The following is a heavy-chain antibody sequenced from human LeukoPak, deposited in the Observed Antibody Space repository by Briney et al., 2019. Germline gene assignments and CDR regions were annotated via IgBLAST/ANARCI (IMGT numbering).Heavy chain of an antibody. CDR3: ARRYCTPSSCYSDY. D-gene: IGHD2-8*01. CDR2: ISDGGRPL. J-gene: IGHJ4*02. V-gene: IGHV3-11*01. Sequence: GGSLRLSCAASGFIFSDYYMSWIRQAPGKGLEWVSFISDGGRPLHYADSVKGRFTISRDNAKNSLYLQMNSLRDEDTAVYFCARRYCTPSSCYSDYWGQGALVAVSS. CDR1: GFIFSDYY.